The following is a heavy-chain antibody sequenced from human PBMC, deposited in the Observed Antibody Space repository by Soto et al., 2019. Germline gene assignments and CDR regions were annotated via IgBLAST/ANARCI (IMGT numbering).Heavy chain of an antibody. CDR1: GFILSSYW. CDR2: IKQDGSEK. V-gene: IGHV3-7*01. D-gene: IGHD5-12*01. Sequence: EVQLAESGGGLVQPGGSLRLSCAASGFILSSYWMSWVRQAPGKGLEWVANIKQDGSEKYYVDSVKGRFIISRDNAKNSLYLQMDSLRAEDTAVYYCARDAEVAGVYFDYWGQGTVVTVSS. J-gene: IGHJ4*02. CDR3: ARDAEVAGVYFDY.